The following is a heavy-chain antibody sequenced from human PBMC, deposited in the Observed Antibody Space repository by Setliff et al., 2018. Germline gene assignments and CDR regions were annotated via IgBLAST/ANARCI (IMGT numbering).Heavy chain of an antibody. CDR3: AKGGGRIQLWLPDIYYFDY. Sequence: GGSLRLSCVASGLTFSGYSLDWVRQAPGKGLECVSYISATSGNIYYADSVKGRFTLSRDNAKNSLYLQMNSLRAEDTAVYYCAKGGGRIQLWLPDIYYFDYWGQGTLVTV. CDR2: ISATSGNI. V-gene: IGHV3-48*04. D-gene: IGHD5-18*01. J-gene: IGHJ4*02. CDR1: GLTFSGYS.